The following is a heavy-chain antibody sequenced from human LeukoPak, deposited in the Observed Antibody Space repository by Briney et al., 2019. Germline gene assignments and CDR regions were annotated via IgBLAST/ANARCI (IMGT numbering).Heavy chain of an antibody. V-gene: IGHV4-34*01. CDR3: ARRPPNLNWFDP. J-gene: IGHJ5*02. CDR1: GGSFSGYY. CDR2: ISYSGNT. Sequence: PSETLSLTCAVYGGSFSGYYWGWIRQPPGKGLECIGGISYSGNTYYNPPLKSRVTLSIDTSNNQFSLKLTSVTAADTAVYYCARRPPNLNWFDPWGQGTLVTVSS.